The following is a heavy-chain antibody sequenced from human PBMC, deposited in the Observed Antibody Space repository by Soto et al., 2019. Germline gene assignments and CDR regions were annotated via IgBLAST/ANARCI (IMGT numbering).Heavy chain of an antibody. Sequence: SETLSLTCTVSGGSISSYYWSWIRQPPGKGLEWIGYMYNTGSTIYNPSLKRRVTISVDTSKNQFSLKLNSVTAADTAVYYCARDLWGYCGADCYPLDVWGQGTLVTVSS. CDR2: MYNTGST. V-gene: IGHV4-59*01. J-gene: IGHJ4*02. CDR1: GGSISSYY. CDR3: ARDLWGYCGADCYPLDV. D-gene: IGHD2-21*02.